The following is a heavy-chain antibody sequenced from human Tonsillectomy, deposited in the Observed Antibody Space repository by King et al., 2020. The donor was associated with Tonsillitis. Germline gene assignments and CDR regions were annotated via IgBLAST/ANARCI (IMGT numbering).Heavy chain of an antibody. J-gene: IGHJ4*02. CDR3: ARYVVFRDYYFDY. CDR2: SYYSGST. Sequence: QLQESGPGLVKPSETLSLTCTVSGGSISSSSYYWGWIRQPPGEGLEWIGSSYYSGSTYYNPSLKSRVTISVDTSKNQFSLKLRSVTAADTAVYYCARYVVFRDYYFDYRGQGTLGTVSS. D-gene: IGHD3-22*01. V-gene: IGHV4-39*01. CDR1: GGSISSSSYY.